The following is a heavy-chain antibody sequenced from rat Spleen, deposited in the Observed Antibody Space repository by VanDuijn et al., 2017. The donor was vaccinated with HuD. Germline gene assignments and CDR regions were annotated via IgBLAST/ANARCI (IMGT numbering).Heavy chain of an antibody. D-gene: IGHD1-4*01. J-gene: IGHJ2*01. CDR3: ARRHFGYTDYFDY. Sequence: QVQLQESGPGLVQPSETLSLTCTVSGFSLTTYSVSWVRQLSGKSPEWLGKMWYDGDTAYDSALKSRLSISRDTSKSQVFLKMNNLQTEDIATYYCARRHFGYTDYFDYWGQGVMVTVSS. V-gene: IGHV2S18*01. CDR1: GFSLTTYS. CDR2: MWYDGDT.